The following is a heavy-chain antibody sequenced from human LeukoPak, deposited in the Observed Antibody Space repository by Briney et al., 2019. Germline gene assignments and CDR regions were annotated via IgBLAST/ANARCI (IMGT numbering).Heavy chain of an antibody. CDR3: AKARYRTHLEN. J-gene: IGHJ4*02. Sequence: GGPVSLPCGPWGLPQRSYGMLGLDQSPGKGVEWVAVVSYDGYTTDYGDCVKGRFTISRDNTNNTVYLQMCSLSADDTVVYFCAKARYRTHLENWGQGTLVTVSS. CDR2: VSYDGYTT. V-gene: IGHV3-30*18. CDR1: GLPQRSYG. D-gene: IGHD4-11*01.